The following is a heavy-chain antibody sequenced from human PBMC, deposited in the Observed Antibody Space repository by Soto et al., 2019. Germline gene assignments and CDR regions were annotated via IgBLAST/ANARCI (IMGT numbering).Heavy chain of an antibody. D-gene: IGHD3-22*01. CDR2: IIPIFGST. CDR3: VGARYYSSGLDF. CDR1: GGTVSNYA. J-gene: IGHJ4*02. Sequence: QAQLVQSGAEVKKPGSSVKVSCKASGGTVSNYAFTWVRQAPGQGLELMGRIIPIFGSTDYAQKFQGRVTITADDSTSTSYMDLRALRSEDTAVYYFVGARYYSSGLDFWGQGTLVTVSS. V-gene: IGHV1-69*01.